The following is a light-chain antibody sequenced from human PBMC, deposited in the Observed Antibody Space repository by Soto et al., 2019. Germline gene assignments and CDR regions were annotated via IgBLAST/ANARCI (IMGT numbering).Light chain of an antibody. CDR2: DIS. CDR1: QSVAGS. J-gene: IGKJ5*01. Sequence: EVVLTHSPSTLSLSPLERAMLSFRASQSVAGSLAWYQQKPGQAPRLLIYDISTRAAAIPARFSGSGSGTDFTLTVSSLEPEDFALYYCQQRSNRITFGQGTRLEIK. V-gene: IGKV3-11*01. CDR3: QQRSNRIT.